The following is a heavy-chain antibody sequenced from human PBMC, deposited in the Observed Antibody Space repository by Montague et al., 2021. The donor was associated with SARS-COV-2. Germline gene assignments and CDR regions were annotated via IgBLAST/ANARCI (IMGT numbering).Heavy chain of an antibody. CDR2: INQSGST. CDR3: ARGQSGITMIVVAILGVEFYFDN. J-gene: IGHJ4*02. D-gene: IGHD3-22*01. V-gene: IGHV4-34*01. CDR1: GGSFSDSH. Sequence: SETLSLTCAAYGGSFSDSHWSWLRQPPGKGLEWIGEINQSGSTKYNPSLKSRVTISVDTSKNQFSLKLSSLTAADTAVYYCARGQSGITMIVVAILGVEFYFDNWGQGTLVTVSS.